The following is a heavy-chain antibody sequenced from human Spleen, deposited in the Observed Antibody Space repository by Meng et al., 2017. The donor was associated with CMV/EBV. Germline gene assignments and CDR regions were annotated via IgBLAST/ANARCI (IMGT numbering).Heavy chain of an antibody. D-gene: IGHD3-16*02. CDR2: INPNSGGT. CDR1: GYTSTGYY. CDR3: ARGADDYVWGSYRPIYFDY. V-gene: IGHV1-2*04. J-gene: IGHJ4*02. Sequence: QVQLVQSGAEVKKPGASVKVSCKASGYTSTGYYMHWVRQAPGQGLEWMGWINPNSGGTNYAQKFQGWVTMTRDTSISTAYMELSRLRSDDTAVYYCARGADDYVWGSYRPIYFDYWGQGTLVTVSS.